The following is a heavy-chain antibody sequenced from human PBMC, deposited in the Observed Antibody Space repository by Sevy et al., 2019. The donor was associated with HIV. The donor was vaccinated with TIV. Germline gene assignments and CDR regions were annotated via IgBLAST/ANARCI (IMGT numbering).Heavy chain of an antibody. V-gene: IGHV1-69*13. Sequence: ASVKVSCKASGYTFTSYGISWVRQAPGQGLEWMGEIFPIFGTAKYAQKFQGRVTISADESTSTAYMELSSLRSEDTAVYFCASGLAVSVDFWGQGTLVTVSS. J-gene: IGHJ4*02. CDR3: ASGLAVSVDF. D-gene: IGHD6-19*01. CDR1: GYTFTSYG. CDR2: IFPIFGTA.